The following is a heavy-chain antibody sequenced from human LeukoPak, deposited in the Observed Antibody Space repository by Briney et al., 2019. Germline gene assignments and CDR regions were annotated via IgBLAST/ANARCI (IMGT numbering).Heavy chain of an antibody. Sequence: GGSLGLSCAASGFTFSSYGMHWVRQAPGKGLEWVAVISYGGSNKYYADSVKGRFTISRDNSKNTLYLQMNSLRAEDTAVYYCVGGSGSYYYYYYGMDVWGKGTTVTVSS. V-gene: IGHV3-30*03. CDR3: VGGSGSYYYYYYGMDV. CDR1: GFTFSSYG. J-gene: IGHJ6*04. D-gene: IGHD3-10*01. CDR2: ISYGGSNK.